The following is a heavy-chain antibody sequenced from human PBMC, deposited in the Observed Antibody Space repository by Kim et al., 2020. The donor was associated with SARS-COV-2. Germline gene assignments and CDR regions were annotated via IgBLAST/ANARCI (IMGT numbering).Heavy chain of an antibody. J-gene: IGHJ4*02. CDR3: ARDGRYSYGPLLTLSPRFDY. D-gene: IGHD5-18*01. V-gene: IGHV4-34*01. CDR1: GGSFSGYY. CDR2: INHSGST. Sequence: SETLSLTCAVYGGSFSGYYWSWIRQPPGKGLEWIGEINHSGSTNYNPSLKSRVTISVDTSKNQFSLKLSSVTAADTAVYYCARDGRYSYGPLLTLSPRFDYWGQGTLVTVSS.